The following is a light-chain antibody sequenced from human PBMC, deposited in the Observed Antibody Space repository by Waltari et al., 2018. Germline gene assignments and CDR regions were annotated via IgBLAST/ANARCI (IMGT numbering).Light chain of an antibody. CDR3: QQSYTSLLLT. J-gene: IGKJ4*01. CDR1: QSIGDY. V-gene: IGKV1-39*01. Sequence: DIQMTQSPSSLSASVGDRVTITCRASQSIGDYLNWYQQKPGKAPKVLIYGSSILESGVPSRCSGSGYGTEFTLTISLLQPEDFATYYRQQSYTSLLLTFGGGTKVDIK. CDR2: GSS.